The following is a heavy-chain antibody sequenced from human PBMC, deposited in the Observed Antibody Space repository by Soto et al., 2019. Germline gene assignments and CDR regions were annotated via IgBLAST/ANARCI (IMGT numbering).Heavy chain of an antibody. CDR2: IYYSGST. J-gene: IGHJ4*02. Sequence: SETLSLTCTVSGGSISSYYWSWIRQPPGKGLEWIGYIYYSGSTNYNPSLKSRVTISVDTSKNQFSLKLSSVTAADTAVYYCEIQPLELPTLVGFDYWGQGTLVSVSS. CDR1: GGSISSYY. D-gene: IGHD2-15*01. CDR3: EIQPLELPTLVGFDY. V-gene: IGHV4-59*08.